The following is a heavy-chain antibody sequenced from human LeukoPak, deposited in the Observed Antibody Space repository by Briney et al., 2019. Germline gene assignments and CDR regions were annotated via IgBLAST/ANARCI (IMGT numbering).Heavy chain of an antibody. J-gene: IGHJ4*02. CDR2: IYSGGST. CDR1: GFTVSSNY. D-gene: IGHD6-19*01. CDR3: ARSHSSGRYYYFDY. V-gene: IGHV3-53*04. Sequence: GGSLRLSCAASGFTVSSNYMSWVRQAPGKGLEWVSVIYSGGSTYYADSVKGRFTIPRHNSKNTLYLQMNSLRAEDTAVYYCARSHSSGRYYYFDYWGQGTLVTVSS.